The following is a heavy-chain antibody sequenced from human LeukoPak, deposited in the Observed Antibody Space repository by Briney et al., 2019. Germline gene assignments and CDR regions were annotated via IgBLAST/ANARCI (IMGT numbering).Heavy chain of an antibody. CDR1: GFTFSSYG. CDR2: ISGSGGST. V-gene: IGHV3-23*01. J-gene: IGHJ5*02. CDR3: AKSGYSSSWSNAAVYNWFDP. Sequence: GGSLRLSCAASGFTFSSYGLNWVRQAPGKGLEWVSVISGSGGSTYYADYVKGRFTISRDNSKNTLYLQMNSLRAEDTAVYYCAKSGYSSSWSNAAVYNWFDPWGQGTLVTVSS. D-gene: IGHD6-13*01.